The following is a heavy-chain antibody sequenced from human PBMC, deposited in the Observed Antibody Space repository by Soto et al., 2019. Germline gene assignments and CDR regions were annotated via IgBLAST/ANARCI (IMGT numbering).Heavy chain of an antibody. J-gene: IGHJ4*02. V-gene: IGHV5-51*01. Sequence: GESLKISFKGSGYSFTSHWIGWVRQMPGKGLEWMGIIYPGDSDTRYSPSFQGQVTISADKSISTAYLQWSSLKASDTAMYYCARRIAARPGSLYYFDYWGQGTLVTVSS. CDR2: IYPGDSDT. CDR1: GYSFTSHW. D-gene: IGHD6-6*01. CDR3: ARRIAARPGSLYYFDY.